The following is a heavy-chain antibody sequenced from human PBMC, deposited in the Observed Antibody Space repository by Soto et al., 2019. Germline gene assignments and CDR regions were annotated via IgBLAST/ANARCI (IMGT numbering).Heavy chain of an antibody. CDR3: ARAGLFYDFWSGYYPPYAFDI. V-gene: IGHV2-70*01. CDR1: GFSLSTSGMC. CDR2: IDWDDDK. J-gene: IGHJ3*02. Sequence: GSGPTLVNPTQTLTLTCTFSGFSLSTSGMCVSWIRQPPGKALEWLALIDWDDDKYYSTSLKTRLTISKDTSKNQVVLTMTNMDPVDTATYYCARAGLFYDFWSGYYPPYAFDIWGQGTMVTVSS. D-gene: IGHD3-3*01.